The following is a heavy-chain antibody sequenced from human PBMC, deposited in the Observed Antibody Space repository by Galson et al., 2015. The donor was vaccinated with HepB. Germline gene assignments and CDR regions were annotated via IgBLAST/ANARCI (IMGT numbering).Heavy chain of an antibody. D-gene: IGHD5-24*01. CDR2: ISAYNGNT. V-gene: IGHV1-18*01. CDR1: GYTFTSYG. CDR3: ARFRSPISQLMSAAFDI. J-gene: IGHJ3*02. Sequence: SVKVSCKASGYTFTSYGISWVRQAPGQGLEWMGWISAYNGNTNYAQKLQGRVTMTTDTSTSTAYMELRSLRSDDTAVYYCARFRSPISQLMSAAFDIWGQGTMVTVSS.